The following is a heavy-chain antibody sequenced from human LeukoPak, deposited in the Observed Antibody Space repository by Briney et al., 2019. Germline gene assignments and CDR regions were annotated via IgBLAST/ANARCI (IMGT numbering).Heavy chain of an antibody. J-gene: IGHJ6*02. D-gene: IGHD3-10*01. Sequence: SVKVSCKASGGSFSTYAISWVRQAPGQGLGWMGGIIPFFGTPSYAQKFHGRVAITADESTNTAYMEVSSLRSEDTALYYCARYKVPPHQDSSMVPGVYYYYGMDVWGLGTTVTVSS. CDR3: ARYKVPPHQDSSMVPGVYYYYGMDV. CDR1: GGSFSTYA. V-gene: IGHV1-69*13. CDR2: IIPFFGTP.